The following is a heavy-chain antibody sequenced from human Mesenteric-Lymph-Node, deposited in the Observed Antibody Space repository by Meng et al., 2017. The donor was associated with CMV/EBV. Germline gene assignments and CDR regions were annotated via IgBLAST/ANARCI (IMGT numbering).Heavy chain of an antibody. J-gene: IGHJ4*02. V-gene: IGHV4-30-4*01. CDR3: ARVDCSGTSCFKGLDGDFDY. CDR2: MYHSGNT. Sequence: LRLSCTVSGVSLSRGEYYWSWVRQPPGKGLEWIGYMYHSGNTHYNSSLGSRVTISVDPSKNQFSLKLSSVTAADTAVYYSARVDCSGTSCFKGLDGDFDYWGQGTLVTVSS. CDR1: GVSLSRGEYY. D-gene: IGHD2-2*01.